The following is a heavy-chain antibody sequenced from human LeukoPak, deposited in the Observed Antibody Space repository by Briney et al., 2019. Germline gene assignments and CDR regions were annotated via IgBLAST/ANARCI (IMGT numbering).Heavy chain of an antibody. D-gene: IGHD4-17*01. J-gene: IGHJ4*02. Sequence: GGSLRLSCAASGFTFSNAWMSWVRQAPGKGLEWVGRIKSKTDGGTTDYAAPVKGRFTISRDDSKNTLYPQMNSLKTEDTAVYYCTTRFIDDYGDYLLDYWGQGTLVTVSS. CDR3: TTRFIDDYGDYLLDY. CDR2: IKSKTDGGTT. V-gene: IGHV3-15*01. CDR1: GFTFSNAW.